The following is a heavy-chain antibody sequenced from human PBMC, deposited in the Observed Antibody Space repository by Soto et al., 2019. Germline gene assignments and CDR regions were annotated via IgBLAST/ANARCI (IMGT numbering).Heavy chain of an antibody. V-gene: IGHV3-48*02. CDR1: GFTFSSYS. D-gene: IGHD3-3*01. CDR2: ISSSSSHI. Sequence: EVQLVESGGGLVQPGGSLRLSCAASGFTFSSYSMNWVRQAPGKGLEWVSYISSSSSHIYYADSVKGRFTISRDNAKNSLYLQMNSLRDEDTAGYYCAREWGGSGYPVDDWGQGTLVTVSS. J-gene: IGHJ4*02. CDR3: AREWGGSGYPVDD.